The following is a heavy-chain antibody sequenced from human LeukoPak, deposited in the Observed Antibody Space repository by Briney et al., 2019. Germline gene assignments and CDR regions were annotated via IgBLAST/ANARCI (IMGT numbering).Heavy chain of an antibody. CDR1: GGSISSGGYY. CDR3: ARDYGGNGGMDV. V-gene: IGHV4-31*03. Sequence: PSETLSLTCTVSGGSISSGGYYWSWIRQHPGKGLEWIGYIYYSGSTYYNPSLKSRVTISVDTSKNQFSLKLSSVTAADTAVYYCARDYGGNGGMDVWGKGTTVTVSS. D-gene: IGHD4-23*01. J-gene: IGHJ6*03. CDR2: IYYSGST.